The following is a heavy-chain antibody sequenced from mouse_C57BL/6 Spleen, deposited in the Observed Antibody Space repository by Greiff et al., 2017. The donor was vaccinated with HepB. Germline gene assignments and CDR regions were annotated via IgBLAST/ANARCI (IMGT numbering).Heavy chain of an antibody. CDR2: ISSGGSYT. CDR3: ASLLYYYGSRNYYAMDY. CDR1: GFTFSSYG. D-gene: IGHD1-1*01. J-gene: IGHJ4*01. V-gene: IGHV5-6*01. Sequence: EVQLVESGGDLVKPGGSLKLSCAASGFTFSSYGMSWVRQTPDKRLEWVATISSGGSYTYYPDSVKGRFTISRDNAKNTLYLQMSSLKSEDTAMYYCASLLYYYGSRNYYAMDYWGQGTSVTVSS.